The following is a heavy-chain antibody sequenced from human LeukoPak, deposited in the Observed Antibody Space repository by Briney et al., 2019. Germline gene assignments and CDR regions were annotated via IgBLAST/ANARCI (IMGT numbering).Heavy chain of an antibody. CDR2: INPNSGGT. V-gene: IGHV1-2*02. Sequence: GASVKVSCKASGYTFTTYGISWVRQAPGQGLEWMGWINPNSGGTNYAQKFQGRVTVTRDTSISTAYMELSRLRSDDTAVYYCARDRRRGYSGYDPDTNFDYWGQGTLVTVSS. CDR1: GYTFTTYG. D-gene: IGHD5-12*01. J-gene: IGHJ4*02. CDR3: ARDRRRGYSGYDPDTNFDY.